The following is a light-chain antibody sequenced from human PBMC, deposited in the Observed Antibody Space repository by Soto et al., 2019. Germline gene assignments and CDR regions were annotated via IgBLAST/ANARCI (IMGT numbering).Light chain of an antibody. CDR1: QSVSSN. Sequence: IVLRQSPGTLSVSPGDRATLSCRTSQSVSSNFLAWYQQKPGQAPRLLIYGASTRATGVPARFSGSGSGTEFTLTISSLQSEDFEVYYCQQYNNWPITFGQGTRLEIK. J-gene: IGKJ5*01. V-gene: IGKV3-15*01. CDR2: GAS. CDR3: QQYNNWPIT.